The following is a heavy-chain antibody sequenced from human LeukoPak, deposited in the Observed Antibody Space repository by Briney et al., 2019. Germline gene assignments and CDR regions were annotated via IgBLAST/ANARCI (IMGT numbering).Heavy chain of an antibody. J-gene: IGHJ5*02. D-gene: IGHD3-16*01. CDR1: GFTFSSYG. V-gene: IGHV3-30*18. CDR3: AKEGDQIRAFDP. CDR2: ISYDGSNK. Sequence: PGRSLRLSCAASGFTFSSYGMHWVRQAPGKGLEWVAVISYDGSNKYYADSVKGRFTISRDNSKNTLYLQMNSLRAEDTAVYYCAKEGDQIRAFDPWGQGTLVTVSS.